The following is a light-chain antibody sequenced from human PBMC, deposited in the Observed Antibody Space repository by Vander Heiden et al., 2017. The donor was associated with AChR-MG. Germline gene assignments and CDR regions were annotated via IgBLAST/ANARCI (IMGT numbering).Light chain of an antibody. V-gene: IGKV1-27*01. Sequence: DIQMTQSPSSLSASVGDRVTITCRASQGISIYLAWYQQKPGKGPKLLIYAASTLQSGVPSRFSGSGYGTDFTLTISSRQPEDVAPYYCQKYDSSPPWTFGQGTKVEIK. CDR2: AAS. J-gene: IGKJ1*01. CDR1: QGISIY. CDR3: QKYDSSPPWT.